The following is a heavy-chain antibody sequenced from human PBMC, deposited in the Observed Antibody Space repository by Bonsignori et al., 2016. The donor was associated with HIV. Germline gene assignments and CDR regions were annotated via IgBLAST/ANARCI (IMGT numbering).Heavy chain of an antibody. V-gene: IGHV4-61*02. CDR3: VGDGDVFDF. J-gene: IGHJ3*01. CDR2: ISSSGRT. Sequence: QVQLQESGPGLVKPSQTLSLTCTVSGDSISSTNTYWSWIRQPAGKGLEWIGYISSSGRTTYHPSFKSRVAISRDTSKNQFSLKLNSVTAADTAVYYCVGDGDVFDFWGQGQWSPSLQ. CDR1: GDSISSTNTY. D-gene: IGHD4-17*01.